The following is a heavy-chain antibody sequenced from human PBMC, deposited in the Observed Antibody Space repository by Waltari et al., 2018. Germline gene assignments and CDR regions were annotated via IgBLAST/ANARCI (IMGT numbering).Heavy chain of an antibody. Sequence: EVQLVESGGGLVKPGGSLRLSGAASGFTFISHSMHWVRRAPGKGLEWVSSISSSSSYIYYADSVKGRFTISRDNAKNSLYLQMNSLRAEDTAVYYCASGAAGTPDAFDIWGQGTMVTVSS. CDR2: ISSSSSYI. V-gene: IGHV3-21*01. J-gene: IGHJ3*02. CDR1: GFTFISHS. D-gene: IGHD6-13*01. CDR3: ASGAAGTPDAFDI.